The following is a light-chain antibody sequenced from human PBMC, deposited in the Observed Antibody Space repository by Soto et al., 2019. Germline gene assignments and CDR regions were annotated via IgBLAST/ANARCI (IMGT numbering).Light chain of an antibody. CDR3: QQSYSTPQWT. CDR1: QSISSY. CDR2: AAS. Sequence: DIQMTQSPSSLSASVGDRVTITCRASQSISSYLNWYQQKPGKAPKLQIYAASSLQSGVPSRFSGSGSGTDFTLTIRSLQPEDFATYDCQQSYSTPQWTFGQGTKVEIK. V-gene: IGKV1-39*01. J-gene: IGKJ1*01.